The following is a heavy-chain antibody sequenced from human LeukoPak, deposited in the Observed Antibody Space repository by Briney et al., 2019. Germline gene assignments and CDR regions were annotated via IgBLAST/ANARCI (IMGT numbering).Heavy chain of an antibody. Sequence: GGSLRLSCAASGFTFSSYAMHWVRQAPGKGLEYVSAISSNGGSTYYANSVKGRFTISRDNSKNTLYLQMGSPRAEDMAVYYCARSVSYYYYGMDVWGQGTTVTVSS. CDR3: ARSVSYYYYGMDV. CDR1: GFTFSSYA. J-gene: IGHJ6*02. CDR2: ISSNGGST. V-gene: IGHV3-64*01.